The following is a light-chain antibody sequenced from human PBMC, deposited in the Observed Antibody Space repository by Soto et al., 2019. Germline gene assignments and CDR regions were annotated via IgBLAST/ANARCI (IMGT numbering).Light chain of an antibody. CDR2: DSS. J-gene: IGKJ2*01. CDR1: ETVGYYY. V-gene: IGKV3-20*01. Sequence: EVVLTQFPGTLSLSPGERATLSCRASETVGYYYLAWYRQQPGLAPTLLIDDSSTRAPGIPDSFSGGGARTYFTLTISRLDPGDFAFYCRQQNDTSYTFGPGTKLEI. CDR3: QQNDTSYT.